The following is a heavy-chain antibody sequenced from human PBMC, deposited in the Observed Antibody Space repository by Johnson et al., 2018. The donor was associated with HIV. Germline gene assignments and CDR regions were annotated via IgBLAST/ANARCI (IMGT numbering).Heavy chain of an antibody. Sequence: YWMHWVRQAPGKGLVWVSRINSDGSNTTYTDSVKGRFTISRDNAKNTLYLQMNSLRAEDTAVYYCARDGRDLVTRGSFDVWGQGTVVTVSS. CDR1: YW. V-gene: IGHV3-74*01. CDR3: ARDGRDLVTRGSFDV. CDR2: INSDGSNT. J-gene: IGHJ3*01. D-gene: IGHD5-18*01.